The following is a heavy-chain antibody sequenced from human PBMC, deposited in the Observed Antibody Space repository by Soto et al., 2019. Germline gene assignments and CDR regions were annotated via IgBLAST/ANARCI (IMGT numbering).Heavy chain of an antibody. J-gene: IGHJ5*02. D-gene: IGHD3-22*01. CDR2: MYYSGST. CDR1: GGSISSYY. V-gene: IGHV4-59*12. CDR3: ARVKATIIVEP. Sequence: SETLSLTCTVSGGSISSYYCSWIRQPPGKGLEWIGYMYYSGSTNYNPSLKSRVTISVDTSKNQFSLKLSSVTAADTAVYYCARVKATIIVEPWGQGTLVTVS.